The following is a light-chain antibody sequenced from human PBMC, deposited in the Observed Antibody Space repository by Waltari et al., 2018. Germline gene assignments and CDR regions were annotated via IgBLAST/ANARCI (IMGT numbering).Light chain of an antibody. CDR2: DVS. CDR3: SSYTSSTTGI. J-gene: IGLJ2*01. CDR1: SSDVGGLKY. V-gene: IGLV2-14*01. Sequence: QSALTQPDSVSGSPGQSITISCTGTSSDVGGLKYVSWYQQHPGKAPKVIIYDVSNGASGVPNRFSGSKSGNSASLTISGLQAEDEADYYCSSYTSSTTGIFGGGTRLTVL.